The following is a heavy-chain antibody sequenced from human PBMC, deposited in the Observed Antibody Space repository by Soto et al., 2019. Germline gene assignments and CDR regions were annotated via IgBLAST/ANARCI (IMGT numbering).Heavy chain of an antibody. Sequence: QVQLQESGPGLVKPSETLSLTCAVSGASFGTYYWSWIRQPPGKGLEWIGYIFYSGHLKYNPSLKGRHTVSVDPATNQVALKPPSETAADPAVYYCAREGGGYRFDYWGQGTLVTVSS. CDR1: GASFGTYY. CDR3: AREGGGYRFDY. CDR2: IFYSGHL. J-gene: IGHJ4*02. D-gene: IGHD1-26*01. V-gene: IGHV4-59*01.